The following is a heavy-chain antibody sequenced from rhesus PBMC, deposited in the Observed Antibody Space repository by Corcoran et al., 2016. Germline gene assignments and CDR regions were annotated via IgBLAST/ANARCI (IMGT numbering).Heavy chain of an antibody. CDR3: ARDGSGYYPAHI. CDR1: SASINTNC. V-gene: IGHV4-80*01. J-gene: IGHJ1*01. Sequence: QVQLRESGPGLVKPSETLSLICTVHSASINTNCWTWIRQPHRKGLEWRGEISGERGITNYNPALKSRVTSSKDASKNQFSLQVASVTAADTAVYYCARDGSGYYPAHIWGQGALVTVFS. D-gene: IGHD4-29*01. CDR2: ISGERGIT.